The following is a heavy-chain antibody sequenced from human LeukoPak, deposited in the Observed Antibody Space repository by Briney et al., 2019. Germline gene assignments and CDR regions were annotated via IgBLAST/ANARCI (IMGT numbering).Heavy chain of an antibody. Sequence: PSETLSLTCAVYGGSFRGYYWSWIRQPPGKGLEWIGEINHSGSTNYNPSLKSRVTISVDTSKNQFSLKLSSVTAADTAVYYCARRGVWLRGYFDYWGQGTLVTVSS. CDR2: INHSGST. CDR3: ARRGVWLRGYFDY. V-gene: IGHV4-34*01. CDR1: GGSFRGYY. J-gene: IGHJ4*02. D-gene: IGHD5-18*01.